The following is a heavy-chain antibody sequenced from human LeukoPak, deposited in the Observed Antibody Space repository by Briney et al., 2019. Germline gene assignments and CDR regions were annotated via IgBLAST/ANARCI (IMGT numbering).Heavy chain of an antibody. CDR2: MNPNSGNT. V-gene: IGHV1-8*01. D-gene: IGHD2-15*01. J-gene: IGHJ5*02. Sequence: ASVKVSCKASGYTFTSYDINWVRQATGQGLEWMGWMNPNSGNTGYAQKFQGRVTMTRNTSISTAYMELSSLRSEDTAVYYCVCKRYCSGGSCYSDWFDPWGQGTLVTVSS. CDR1: GYTFTSYD. CDR3: VCKRYCSGGSCYSDWFDP.